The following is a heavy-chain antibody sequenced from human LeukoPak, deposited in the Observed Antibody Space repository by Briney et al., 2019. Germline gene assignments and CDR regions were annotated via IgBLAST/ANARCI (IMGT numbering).Heavy chain of an antibody. CDR1: GFTFSSYW. D-gene: IGHD3-10*01. Sequence: HPGGSLRLSCAASGFTFSSYWMHWVRQAPGKGLVWVSRINSDGSSTSYADSAKGRFTISRDNAKNTLYLQMNSLRAEDTAVYYCARDAPTMVRGVMAPDYWGQGTLVTVSS. CDR3: ARDAPTMVRGVMAPDY. V-gene: IGHV3-74*01. J-gene: IGHJ4*02. CDR2: INSDGSST.